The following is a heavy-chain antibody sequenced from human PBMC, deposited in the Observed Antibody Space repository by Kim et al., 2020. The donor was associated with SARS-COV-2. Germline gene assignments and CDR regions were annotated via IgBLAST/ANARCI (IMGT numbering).Heavy chain of an antibody. CDR3: TTVSMR. D-gene: IGHD2-2*01. J-gene: IGHJ4*02. Sequence: GGSLRLSCAVSGIPFSNAWFNWVRQSPGKGLEWVGRIKSKTDGETADLAAPVKGRFAISRDDSKNTLSLLMNNVETDDSAVYYCTTVSMRWGQGTLVTVSS. CDR1: GIPFSNAW. V-gene: IGHV3-15*01. CDR2: IKSKTDGETA.